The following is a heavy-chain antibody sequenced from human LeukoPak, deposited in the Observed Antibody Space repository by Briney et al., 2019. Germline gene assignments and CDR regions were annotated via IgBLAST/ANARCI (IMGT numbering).Heavy chain of an antibody. D-gene: IGHD2-21*01. CDR2: IRSKANRYAT. V-gene: IGHV3-73*01. J-gene: IGHJ4*02. CDR1: GFTFSGSA. Sequence: GGSLRLSCAASGFTFSGSAMHWVRQASGKGLEWVGCIRSKANRYATAYAASVKGRFTISRDDSKNTAYLQMNSLKTEDTAVYYCTRLFDYWGQGTLVTVSS. CDR3: TRLFDY.